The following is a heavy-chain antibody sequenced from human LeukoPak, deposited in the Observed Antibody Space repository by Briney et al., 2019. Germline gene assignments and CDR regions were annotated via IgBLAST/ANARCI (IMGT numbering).Heavy chain of an antibody. J-gene: IGHJ6*03. D-gene: IGHD2-8*02. CDR3: ARFSPTGVGYYYMDV. V-gene: IGHV4-59*01. CDR1: GGSISSYY. Sequence: PSETLSLTXTVSGGSISSYYWSWIGQPPGKGLEWIGYIYYSGSTNYNPSLKSRVTISVDTSKNQFSLKLSSVTAADTAVYYCARFSPTGVGYYYMDVWGKGTTVTVSS. CDR2: IYYSGST.